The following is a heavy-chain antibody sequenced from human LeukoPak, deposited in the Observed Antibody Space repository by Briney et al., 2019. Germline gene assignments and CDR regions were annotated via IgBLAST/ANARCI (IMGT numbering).Heavy chain of an antibody. CDR2: IYHSGST. J-gene: IGHJ5*02. Sequence: PFETLSLTCAVSGGSISSGGYSWCWIRQPPGKGLEWIGYIYHSGSTYYNPSLKSRVTISVDRSKNQFSLKLSPVTAADTAVYYCARAAAKRSWFDPWGQGTLVTVSS. CDR3: ARAAAKRSWFDP. D-gene: IGHD5-18*01. V-gene: IGHV4-30-2*01. CDR1: GGSISSGGYS.